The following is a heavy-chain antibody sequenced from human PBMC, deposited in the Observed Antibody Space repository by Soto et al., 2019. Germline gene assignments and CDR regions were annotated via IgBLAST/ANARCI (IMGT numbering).Heavy chain of an antibody. D-gene: IGHD6-19*01. CDR1: GYSFTSLD. Sequence: QVQLVQSGAEVREPGASVKVSCKASGYSFTSLDISWVRQTAGQGLAGMGWIQPSTGRTGYAQKFQGRFTMHRVTSRNTAFMELNTLTSEDTAFSYCARGGSAGVDYWGQGTLVTVSS. V-gene: IGHV1-8*01. J-gene: IGHJ4*02. CDR3: ARGGSAGVDY. CDR2: IQPSTGRT.